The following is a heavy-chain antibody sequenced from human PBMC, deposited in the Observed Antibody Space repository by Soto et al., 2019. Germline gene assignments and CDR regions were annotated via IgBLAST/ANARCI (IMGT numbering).Heavy chain of an antibody. CDR3: ARGITLPTPLDY. J-gene: IGHJ4*02. V-gene: IGHV1-3*01. CDR2: INAGNGNT. D-gene: IGHD1-20*01. Sequence: GPSVKVSCKASGYTFTSCAMHWVRQAPGQRLEWMGWINAGNGNTKYSQKFQGRVTITRDTSASTAYMELSSLRSEDTAVYYCARGITLPTPLDYWGQGTLVTVSS. CDR1: GYTFTSCA.